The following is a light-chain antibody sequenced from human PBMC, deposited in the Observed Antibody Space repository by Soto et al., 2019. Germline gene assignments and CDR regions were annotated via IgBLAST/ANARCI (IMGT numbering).Light chain of an antibody. Sequence: VLTQSPATLSVSPGERATLSCRASESVSSNLAWYQQKPGQAPRLLIFGASARATGIPARFSSSGSGTEFTLTISSLQSEDFAVYYCQQYNNWPPKWTFGQGTKVDIK. CDR2: GAS. J-gene: IGKJ1*01. CDR3: QQYNNWPPKWT. V-gene: IGKV3-15*01. CDR1: ESVSSN.